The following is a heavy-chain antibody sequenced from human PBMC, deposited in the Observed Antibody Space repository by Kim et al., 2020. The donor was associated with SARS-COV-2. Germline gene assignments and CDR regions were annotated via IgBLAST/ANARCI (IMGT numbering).Heavy chain of an antibody. J-gene: IGHJ6*01. CDR1: GYTLTELS. V-gene: IGHV1-24*01. D-gene: IGHD1-26*01. Sequence: ASVKVSCKVSGYTLTELSIHWVRQAPGKGLEWMGGFDPEDGETIYAQKFQGRVTRTEDTSTDTAYMELSSLRSEDTAVYYRATSPAIVGAPDDYYYYCGMDVWGQGTTVPVSS. CDR2: FDPEDGET. CDR3: ATSPAIVGAPDDYYYYCGMDV.